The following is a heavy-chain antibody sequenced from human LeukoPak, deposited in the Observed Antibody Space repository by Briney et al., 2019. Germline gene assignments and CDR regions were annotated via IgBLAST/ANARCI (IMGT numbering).Heavy chain of an antibody. CDR3: AKDMLSYYGFWRGITGSDY. V-gene: IGHV3-43D*04. Sequence: GGSLRLSCAASGLTFDDYAIHWVRQAPGKGLEWVSLISWDGGSTYYADSVKGRFTISRDNSKNSLYRQMNSLRAEDTALYYCAKDMLSYYGFWRGITGSDYWGQGTLVTVSS. D-gene: IGHD3-3*01. J-gene: IGHJ4*02. CDR1: GLTFDDYA. CDR2: ISWDGGST.